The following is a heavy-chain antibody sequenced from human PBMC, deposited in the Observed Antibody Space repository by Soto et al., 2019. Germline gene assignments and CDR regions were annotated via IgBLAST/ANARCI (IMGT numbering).Heavy chain of an antibody. CDR3: AKDQYYYDSSGSLYYYGMDV. CDR2: ISWNSGSI. CDR1: GFTFDDYA. Sequence: GGSLRLSCAASGFTFDDYAMHWVRQAPGKGLEWVSGISWNSGSIGYAGSVKGRFTISRDNAKNSLYLQMNSLRAEDTALYHCAKDQYYYDSSGSLYYYGMDVWGQGTTVTVSS. D-gene: IGHD3-22*01. J-gene: IGHJ6*02. V-gene: IGHV3-9*01.